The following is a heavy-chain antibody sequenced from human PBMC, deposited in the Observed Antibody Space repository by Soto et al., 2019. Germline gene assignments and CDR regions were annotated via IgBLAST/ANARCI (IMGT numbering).Heavy chain of an antibody. CDR2: IYYSGST. CDR1: GGSISSGGYY. Sequence: SETLSLTCTVSGGSISSGGYYWSWIRQHPGKGLEWIGYIYYSGSTYYNPSLKSRVTISVDTSKNQFSLKLSSVTAADTAVYYCARDRKFSATVTTRNDWFDPWGQGTLVTVSS. D-gene: IGHD4-17*01. V-gene: IGHV4-31*03. J-gene: IGHJ5*02. CDR3: ARDRKFSATVTTRNDWFDP.